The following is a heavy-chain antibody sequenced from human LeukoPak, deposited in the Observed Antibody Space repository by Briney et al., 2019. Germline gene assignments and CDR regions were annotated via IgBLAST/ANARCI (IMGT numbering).Heavy chain of an antibody. V-gene: IGHV3-15*01. J-gene: IGHJ5*02. CDR1: GFTFSNAL. CDR2: IKRKTDGETT. D-gene: IGHD3-22*01. CDR3: TTEITMIVVVTPP. Sequence: GGSLRLSCAASGFTFSNALMSWVRQAPGKGLEWVGRIKRKTDGETTDYAAPVKGRFTISRDDSKNTRYLQMNSLKTEDTAVYYCTTEITMIVVVTPPWGQGTLVTVSS.